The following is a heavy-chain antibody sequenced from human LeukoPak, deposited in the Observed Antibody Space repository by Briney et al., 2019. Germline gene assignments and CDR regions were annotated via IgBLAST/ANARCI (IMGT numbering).Heavy chain of an antibody. J-gene: IGHJ4*02. CDR1: GYSFTSYG. V-gene: IGHV1-18*01. D-gene: IGHD3-22*01. CDR2: ISAYNGNT. Sequence: ASVKVSCKASGYSFTSYGISWVRQAPGQGLEWMGWISAYNGNTNYAQKLQGRVTMTTDTSTSTAYMGLRSLRSDDTVVYYCARGAHYDSSGYFGYWGQGTLVTVSS. CDR3: ARGAHYDSSGYFGY.